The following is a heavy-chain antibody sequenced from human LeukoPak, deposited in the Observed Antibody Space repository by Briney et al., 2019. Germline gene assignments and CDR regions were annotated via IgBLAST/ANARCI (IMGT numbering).Heavy chain of an antibody. J-gene: IGHJ4*02. CDR1: GYTFTGYY. D-gene: IGHD7-27*01. CDR3: ARVEGSELGGD. CDR2: INPNSGGT. V-gene: IGHV1-2*02. Sequence: ASVKVSCKASGYTFTGYYMHWVRQAPGQGLEWMGWINPNSGGTNYAQKFQGRVTITADESTSTAYMELSSLRSEDTAVYYCARVEGSELGGDWGQGTLVTVSS.